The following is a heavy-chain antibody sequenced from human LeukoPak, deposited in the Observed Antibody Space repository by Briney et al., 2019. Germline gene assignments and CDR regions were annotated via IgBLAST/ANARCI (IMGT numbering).Heavy chain of an antibody. CDR3: ARDPRDGYNQLGYFDY. J-gene: IGHJ4*02. D-gene: IGHD5-12*01. CDR1: GFTFSDYY. CDR2: ISSSGSTI. V-gene: IGHV3-11*01. Sequence: GGSLRLSCAASGFTFSDYYMSWIRQAPGKGLEWVSCISSSGSTIYYADSVKGRFTISRDNAKNSLYLQMNSLRAEDTAVYYCARDPRDGYNQLGYFDYWGQGTLVTVSS.